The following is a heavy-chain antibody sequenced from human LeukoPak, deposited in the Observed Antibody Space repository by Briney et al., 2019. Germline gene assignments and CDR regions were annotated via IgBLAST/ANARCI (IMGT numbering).Heavy chain of an antibody. D-gene: IGHD2-21*02. CDR1: GGSISSYY. CDR2: TYYRSKWYN. CDR3: AMGVTAMDY. V-gene: IGHV6-1*01. J-gene: IGHJ4*02. Sequence: SETLSLTCTVSGGSISSYYWNWIRQSPSRGLEWLGRTYYRSKWYNDYAESVKSRITINPDTSKNQFSLQLNSVTPEDTAVYYCAMGVTAMDYWGQGTLVTVSS.